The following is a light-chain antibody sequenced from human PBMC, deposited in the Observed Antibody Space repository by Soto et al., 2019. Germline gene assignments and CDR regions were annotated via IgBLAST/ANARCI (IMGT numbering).Light chain of an antibody. CDR1: NSNVGSNT. CDR2: GNI. Sequence: QSVLTQPPSASGTPGQRVTISCSGSNSNVGSNTVHWYQHLPGTAPTLLIYGNIQRRSGGHDRFSCSTSATSASPPIIGLRSDDESDYYCATWDDSSNGYVFGTGTKGTVL. CDR3: ATWDDSSNGYV. V-gene: IGLV1-44*01. J-gene: IGLJ1*01.